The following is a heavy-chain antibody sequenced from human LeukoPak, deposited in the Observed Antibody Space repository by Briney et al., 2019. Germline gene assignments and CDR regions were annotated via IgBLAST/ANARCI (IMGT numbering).Heavy chain of an antibody. CDR1: GGSISSGDYY. J-gene: IGHJ4*02. D-gene: IGHD5-18*01. CDR2: IYYSGST. Sequence: SQTLSLTCTVSGGSISSGDYYWSWIRQPPGKGLEWIGYIYYSGSTYYNPSLKSRVTISVDTSENQFSLKLSSVTAADTAVYYCARAGDITMVTPFDYWGQGTLVTVSS. V-gene: IGHV4-30-4*01. CDR3: ARAGDITMVTPFDY.